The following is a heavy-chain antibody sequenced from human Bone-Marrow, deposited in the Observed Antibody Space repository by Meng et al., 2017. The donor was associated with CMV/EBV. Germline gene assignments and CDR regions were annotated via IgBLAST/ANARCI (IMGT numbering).Heavy chain of an antibody. D-gene: IGHD1-26*01. CDR2: INPNTGGT. CDR3: ARGGATSLGSAFDI. J-gene: IGHJ3*02. CDR1: GYTFTGFY. Sequence: ASVKVSCKASGYTFTGFYMHWVRQAPGQGLEWMGWINPNTGGTKYAQNFQGRVTMTRDTSISTAYMELTRLKSDDTAMYYCARGGATSLGSAFDIWGQGTMVTVSS. V-gene: IGHV1-2*02.